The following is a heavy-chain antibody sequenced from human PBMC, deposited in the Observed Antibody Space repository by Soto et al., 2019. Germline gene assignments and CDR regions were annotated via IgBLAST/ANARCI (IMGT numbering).Heavy chain of an antibody. V-gene: IGHV3-48*02. CDR1: GFIFNTYS. CDR2: ISCSSQTI. J-gene: IGHJ4*02. Sequence: EVQLVESGGGLIQPGGSLRLSCAASGFIFNTYSMNWVRQAPVKGLEWVPYISCSSQTIFYADSVRGRFTISRDNANNSTYLQMVSLRDEDTAVYYCARTLSWRRGPFDSWGQGTLVTVSS. CDR3: ARTLSWRRGPFDS. D-gene: IGHD2-15*01.